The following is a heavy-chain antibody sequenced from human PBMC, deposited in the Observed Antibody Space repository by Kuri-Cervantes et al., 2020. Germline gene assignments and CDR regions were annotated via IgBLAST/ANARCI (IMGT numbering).Heavy chain of an antibody. CDR2: ISAYNGNT. J-gene: IGHJ5*02. V-gene: IGHV1-18*04. CDR3: ARDRGRVYGSGTFGWFDP. CDR1: GYTFTGYY. D-gene: IGHD3-10*01. Sequence: ASVKVSCKASGYTFTGYYMHWVRQAPGQGLEWMGWISAYNGNTNYAQKLQGRVTMTTDTSTSTAYMELRSLRSDDTAVYYCARDRGRVYGSGTFGWFDPWGQGTLVTVSS.